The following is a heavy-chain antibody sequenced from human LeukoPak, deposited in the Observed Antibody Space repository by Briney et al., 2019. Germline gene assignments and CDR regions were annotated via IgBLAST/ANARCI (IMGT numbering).Heavy chain of an antibody. J-gene: IGHJ4*02. Sequence: GESLKISCKGSGYSFTSYWISWLRQMPGKGLEWMGRIDPSDSYTNYSPSFQGHVTISADKSISTAYLQWSSLKASDTAMYYCARHGGRYCSSTSCYHYFDYWGQGTLVTVSS. CDR3: ARHGGRYCSSTSCYHYFDY. CDR1: GYSFTSYW. CDR2: IDPSDSYT. V-gene: IGHV5-10-1*01. D-gene: IGHD2-2*01.